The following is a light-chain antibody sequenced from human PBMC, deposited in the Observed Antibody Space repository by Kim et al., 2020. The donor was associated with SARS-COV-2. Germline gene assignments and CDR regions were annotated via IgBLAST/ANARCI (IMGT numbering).Light chain of an antibody. CDR2: RNN. J-gene: IGLJ2*01. V-gene: IGLV1-47*01. CDR3: AAWDDSLSGPV. CDR1: SSTIGSNY. Sequence: ELTQPPSASGTPGQRVTISCSGSSSTIGSNYVYWYQQLPGTAPKLLIYRNNQRPSGVPDRFSGSKSGTSASLAISGLRSEDEADYSCAAWDDSLSGPVFGGGTQLTVL.